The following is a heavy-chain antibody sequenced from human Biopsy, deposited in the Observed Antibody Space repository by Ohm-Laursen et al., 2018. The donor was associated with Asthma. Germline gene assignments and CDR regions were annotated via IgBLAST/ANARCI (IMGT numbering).Heavy chain of an antibody. V-gene: IGHV4-30-2*06. CDR1: GDSIDSGDYS. CDR2: IYRNGDT. CDR3: ARGWNCGGDCYSLDY. J-gene: IGHJ4*02. Sequence: TLSLTCGVSGDSIDSGDYSWTRIRQSPGVGLEWIGYIYRNGDTYYNPTLKNRVTISIDRSKNQFSLRLRSVTAADTAVYYCARGWNCGGDCYSLDYWGQGTLVTVSS. D-gene: IGHD2-21*02.